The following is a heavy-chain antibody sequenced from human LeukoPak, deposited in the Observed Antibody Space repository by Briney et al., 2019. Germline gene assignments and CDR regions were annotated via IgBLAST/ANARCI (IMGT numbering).Heavy chain of an antibody. CDR2: ISGSGGST. V-gene: IGHV3-23*01. CDR1: GFAFSTYA. Sequence: GGPLRLSCAASGFAFSTYAMAWVRQAPGKGLEGVSAISGSGGSTYYSDSVWGRFTIYRDSSKNTLYMQMNRLRAEDTAAYYCAKSGTTVTKVKYYFDYWGQGTLVTVSS. J-gene: IGHJ4*02. CDR3: AKSGTTVTKVKYYFDY. D-gene: IGHD1-14*01.